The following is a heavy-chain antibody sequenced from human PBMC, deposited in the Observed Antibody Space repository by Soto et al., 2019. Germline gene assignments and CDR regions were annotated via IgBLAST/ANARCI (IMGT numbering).Heavy chain of an antibody. J-gene: IGHJ3*02. CDR2: ISAYNGNT. CDR1: GYTFTSYG. Sequence: VKVSCKASGYTFTSYGISWVRQAPGQGLEWMGWISAYNGNTNYAQKLQGRVTMTTDTSTSTAYMELRSLRSDDTAVYYCARDYDVLRFGSSDAFDIWGQGTMVTVSS. CDR3: ARDYDVLRFGSSDAFDI. D-gene: IGHD3-10*01. V-gene: IGHV1-18*01.